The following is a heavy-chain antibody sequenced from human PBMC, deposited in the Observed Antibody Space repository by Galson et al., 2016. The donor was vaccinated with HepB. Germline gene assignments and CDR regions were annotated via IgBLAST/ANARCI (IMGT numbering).Heavy chain of an antibody. V-gene: IGHV5-51*01. Sequence: QSGAEVKKPGESLKISCKGSGYSFSSHWIGWVRQMPGKGLEWMGIIYPGDSDTRYSPSFQGQVIISVDKPISTAYLQWSSLKASDTAIYYCARSGITYPLAFDSWGQGILVTVSS. CDR2: IYPGDSDT. D-gene: IGHD1-14*01. CDR1: GYSFSSHW. J-gene: IGHJ4*02. CDR3: ARSGITYPLAFDS.